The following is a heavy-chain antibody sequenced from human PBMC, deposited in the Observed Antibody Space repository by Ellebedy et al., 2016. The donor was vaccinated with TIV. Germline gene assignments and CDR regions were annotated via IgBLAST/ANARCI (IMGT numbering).Heavy chain of an antibody. V-gene: IGHV3-7*03. CDR2: IQQDGSEK. J-gene: IGHJ4*02. Sequence: GGSLRLXCAASGFSFSRYWMSWVRQAPGKGLEWVANIQQDGSEKYYVDSVKGRFTISRDNAKNSLYLQMNSLRAEDTAVYYCARLITMSAKPYFDYWGQGTLVTVSS. CDR3: ARLITMSAKPYFDY. D-gene: IGHD3-22*01. CDR1: GFSFSRYW.